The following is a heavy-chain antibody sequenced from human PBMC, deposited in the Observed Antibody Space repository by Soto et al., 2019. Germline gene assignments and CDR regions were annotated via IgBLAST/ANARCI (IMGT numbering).Heavy chain of an antibody. D-gene: IGHD2-2*01. CDR3: ARDCRSSTSCHPYYYYYGMDV. V-gene: IGHV1-18*04. Sequence: GAPAEVSCKESGYSFTSYGISWVRQGPGQGLEWMGWISAYNGNTNYAQKLQGRVTMTTDTSTSTAYMELRSLRSDDTAVYYCARDCRSSTSCHPYYYYYGMDVWGQGTTVTVSS. J-gene: IGHJ6*02. CDR1: GYSFTSYG. CDR2: ISAYNGNT.